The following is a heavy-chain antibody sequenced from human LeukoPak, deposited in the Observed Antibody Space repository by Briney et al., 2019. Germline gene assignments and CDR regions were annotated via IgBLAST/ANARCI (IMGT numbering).Heavy chain of an antibody. CDR2: IHLSGST. CDR1: GGSISFHY. D-gene: IGHD3-16*01. Sequence: SETLSLTCTVSGGSISFHYWSWIRQPPGKGLEWIGYIHLSGSTYYDPSLRSRVTISGDTSKNQFSLRLNSVTAADTAVYYCARGGVGYFDLWGRGTLVTVSS. CDR3: ARGGVGYFDL. V-gene: IGHV4-59*11. J-gene: IGHJ2*01.